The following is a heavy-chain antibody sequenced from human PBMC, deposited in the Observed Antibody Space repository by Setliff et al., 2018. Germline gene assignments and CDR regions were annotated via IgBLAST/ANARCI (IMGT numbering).Heavy chain of an antibody. CDR1: GYTFTSYD. CDR3: ARDKLWLMGYYYYYYMDV. V-gene: IGHV1-3*01. D-gene: IGHD5-18*01. CDR2: INAGNGNT. Sequence: ASVKVSCKASGYTFTSYDINWVRQATGQGLEWMGWINAGNGNTKYSQKFQGRVTITRDTSASTAYMELSSLRSEDTAVYYCARDKLWLMGYYYYYYMDVWGKGTTVTVSS. J-gene: IGHJ6*03.